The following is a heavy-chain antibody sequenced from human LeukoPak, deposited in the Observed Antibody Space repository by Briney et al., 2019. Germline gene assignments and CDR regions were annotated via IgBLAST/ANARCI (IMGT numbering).Heavy chain of an antibody. D-gene: IGHD2-15*01. CDR1: GGSFSGYY. J-gene: IGHJ4*02. V-gene: IGHV4-34*12. Sequence: WETLSLTCAVYGGSFSGYYWSWIRQPPGKGLEWIGEIIDVGSTNYNPSLKSRVTISVDTSKNQFSLKLSSVTAAGTAVYYCASRAFYCSGGSCYLLYFDYWGQGTLVTVCS. CDR2: IIDVGST. CDR3: ASRAFYCSGGSCYLLYFDY.